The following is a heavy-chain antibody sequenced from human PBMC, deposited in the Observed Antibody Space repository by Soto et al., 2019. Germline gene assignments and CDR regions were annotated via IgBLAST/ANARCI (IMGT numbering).Heavy chain of an antibody. V-gene: IGHV1-46*01. Sequence: GASVKVSCTASGYMFINYYMNWVRQAPGQGLEWMGMINPGGGSTNYAQKLQGRVTMTTDTSTSTAYMELRSLRSDDTAVYYCARRCISTSGHGGRWRFDPWGQGTLVTVSS. J-gene: IGHJ5*02. D-gene: IGHD2-2*01. CDR1: GYMFINYY. CDR3: ARRCISTSGHGGRWRFDP. CDR2: INPGGGST.